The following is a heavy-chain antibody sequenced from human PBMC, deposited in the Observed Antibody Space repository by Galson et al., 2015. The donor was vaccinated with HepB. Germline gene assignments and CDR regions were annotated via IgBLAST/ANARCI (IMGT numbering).Heavy chain of an antibody. CDR1: GFTFSDYW. D-gene: IGHD6-13*01. CDR2: IKKDGSEK. Sequence: SLRLSCAASGFTFSDYWMSWVRQAPGQGLEWVANIKKDGSEKYYVDSVKGRFTISRDNAKNSVLLYMSGLRVEDTAVYYCVRDRVAAGGGDWFDPWGQGTMVTVSS. CDR3: VRDRVAAGGGDWFDP. J-gene: IGHJ5*02. V-gene: IGHV3-7*01.